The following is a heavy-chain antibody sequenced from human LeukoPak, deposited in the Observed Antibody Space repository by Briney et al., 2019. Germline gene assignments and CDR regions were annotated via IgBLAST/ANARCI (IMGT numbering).Heavy chain of an antibody. J-gene: IGHJ3*02. CDR3: ARDRAGGTYDAFDI. CDR2: ISSSSSYI. V-gene: IGHV3-21*01. D-gene: IGHD1-1*01. CDR1: GFTFSSYG. Sequence: GGSLRLSCAASGFTFSSYGMNWVRRAPGKGLEWVSSISSSSSYIYYADSVKGRFTISRDNAKNSLYLQMNSLRAEDTAVYYCARDRAGGTYDAFDIWGQGTMVTVSS.